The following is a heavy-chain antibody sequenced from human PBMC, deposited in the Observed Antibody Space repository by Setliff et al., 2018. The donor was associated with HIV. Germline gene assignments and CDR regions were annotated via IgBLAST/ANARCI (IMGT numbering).Heavy chain of an antibody. CDR1: GGSISSYY. J-gene: IGHJ6*03. V-gene: IGHV4-4*07. CDR3: ARDRDYYYYMDV. Sequence: SETLSLTCTVSGGSISSYYWNWIRQPAGKGLEWIGRIYTSGSTNYNPSLKSRVAMSVDTSKNQFSLKLSSVTVADTAVYYCARDRDYYYYMDVWGKGTTVTVSS. CDR2: IYTSGST.